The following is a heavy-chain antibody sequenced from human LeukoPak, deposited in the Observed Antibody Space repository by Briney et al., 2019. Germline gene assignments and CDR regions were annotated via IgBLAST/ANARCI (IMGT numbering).Heavy chain of an antibody. Sequence: PGGSLRLSCAASGFTFSSYGMHWVRQAPGKGLEWVAVISYDGSNKYYADSVEGRFTISRDNSKNTLYLQMNSLRAEDTAVYYCARDYYSSGWRDAFDIWGQGTMVTVSS. CDR1: GFTFSSYG. CDR3: ARDYYSSGWRDAFDI. J-gene: IGHJ3*02. V-gene: IGHV3-30*03. CDR2: ISYDGSNK. D-gene: IGHD6-19*01.